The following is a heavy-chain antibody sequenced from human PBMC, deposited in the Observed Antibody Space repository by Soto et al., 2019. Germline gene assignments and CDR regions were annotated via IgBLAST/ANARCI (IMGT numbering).Heavy chain of an antibody. CDR2: ISESGGST. CDR1: GFSFSDYA. D-gene: IGHD6-13*01. CDR3: AKRSPYTSGWYSPIFDY. V-gene: IGHV3-23*01. J-gene: IGHJ4*02. Sequence: VGSLRLSCAASGFSFSDYAMSWVRQAPGKGLEWVSVISESGGSTHYADSVRGRFTVSRDNSKNSLSLRMNSLRDEDTAVYFCAKRSPYTSGWYSPIFDYWGQGALVMVSS.